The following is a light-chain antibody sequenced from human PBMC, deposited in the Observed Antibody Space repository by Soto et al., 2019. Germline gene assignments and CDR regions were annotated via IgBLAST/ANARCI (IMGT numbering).Light chain of an antibody. CDR3: SSYTTTRTYV. CDR2: GVT. J-gene: IGLJ1*01. V-gene: IGLV2-14*03. Sequence: QSALSQPASVSASPGQSITLSCTGSSSDVGGSDHVSWYQQHPGKAPKLMIYGVTNRPSGVSNRFSGSKSGNTASLTISGLQAEDEADYYCSSYTTTRTYVFGTGTKVTVL. CDR1: SSDVGGSDH.